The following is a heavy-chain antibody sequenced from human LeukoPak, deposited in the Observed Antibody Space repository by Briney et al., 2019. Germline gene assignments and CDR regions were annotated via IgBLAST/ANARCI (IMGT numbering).Heavy chain of an antibody. J-gene: IGHJ6*02. CDR3: AREPGYSYGYGSYGMDV. V-gene: IGHV4-59*01. Sequence: SETLSLTCTVSGGSISSYYWSWIRQPPGKGLEWTGYIYYSGSTNYNPSLKSRVTISVDTSKNQFSLKLSSVTAADTAVYYCAREPGYSYGYGSYGMDVWGQGTTVTVSS. CDR1: GGSISSYY. D-gene: IGHD5-18*01. CDR2: IYYSGST.